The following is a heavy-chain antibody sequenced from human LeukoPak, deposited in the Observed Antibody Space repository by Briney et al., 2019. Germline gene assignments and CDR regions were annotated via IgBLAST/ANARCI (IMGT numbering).Heavy chain of an antibody. CDR1: GGSFSGYY. Sequence: SETLSLTCAVYGGSFSGYYWSWIRQPPGEGLEWIGEINHSGSTNYNPSLKSRVTISVDTSKNQFSLKLSSVTAADTAVYYCARSQPAAIGGKFDYWGQGTLVTVSS. CDR2: INHSGST. CDR3: ARSQPAAIGGKFDY. J-gene: IGHJ4*02. V-gene: IGHV4-34*01. D-gene: IGHD2-2*01.